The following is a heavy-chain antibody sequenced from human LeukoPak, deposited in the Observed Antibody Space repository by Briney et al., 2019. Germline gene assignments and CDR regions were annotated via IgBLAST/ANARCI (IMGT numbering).Heavy chain of an antibody. CDR1: GFTSSSYW. D-gene: IGHD5-12*01. V-gene: IGHV3-74*01. Sequence: GGSLRLSCAVSGFTSSSYWMHWVRHAPGKGLVWVSRIHGDGTSAYADSVKGRFTISRDNARNTLYLQMNSLRPEDTAVYYCARGYAEFDYWGQGTLVTVSS. J-gene: IGHJ4*02. CDR3: ARGYAEFDY. CDR2: IHGDGTS.